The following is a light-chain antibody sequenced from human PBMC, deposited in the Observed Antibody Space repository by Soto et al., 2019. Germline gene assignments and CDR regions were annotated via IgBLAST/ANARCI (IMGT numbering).Light chain of an antibody. CDR3: QEFESLPL. CDR2: DVS. J-gene: IGKJ4*01. Sequence: DIQMTQSPPSLSASIGDRVTITCQASQDIRNNLNWYQQKPGEAPKLLISDVSNLETGVPSRFSGSGSGTDFSFTISSLQPEDIGTYYCQEFESLPLFGGGTTVDIK. CDR1: QDIRNN. V-gene: IGKV1-33*01.